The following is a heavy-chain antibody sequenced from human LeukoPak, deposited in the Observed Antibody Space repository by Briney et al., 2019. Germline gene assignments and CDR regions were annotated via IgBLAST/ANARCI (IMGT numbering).Heavy chain of an antibody. CDR3: ARKSTGSTTRYYFDY. V-gene: IGHV5-51*01. CDR2: IYPSDSDT. CDR1: GYSFTNYW. D-gene: IGHD4-17*01. Sequence: GESLQISCKGSGYSFTNYWIGWVRQMPGKGLEWMGSIYPSDSDTRYSPSFQGQVTISADKSINTAYLQWNSLQAADTAMYYCARKSTGSTTRYYFDYWGQGTLVTVSS. J-gene: IGHJ4*02.